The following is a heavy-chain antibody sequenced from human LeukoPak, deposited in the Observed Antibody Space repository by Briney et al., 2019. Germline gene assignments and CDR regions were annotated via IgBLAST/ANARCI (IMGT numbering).Heavy chain of an antibody. D-gene: IGHD3-10*01. CDR3: AKGLAYYASGKSYCYGMDV. CDR2: ISDGRSNK. J-gene: IGHJ6*02. Sequence: GPRRLSSAAPGFTFSSHGIHCGRQAPGKGLERVEGISDGRSNKYEDAVKGRFTISRNISKNTLYLQMNSLRAEDTAVYDCAKGLAYYASGKSYCYGMDVWGQGTTVTVSS. CDR1: GFTFSSHG. V-gene: IGHV3-30*18.